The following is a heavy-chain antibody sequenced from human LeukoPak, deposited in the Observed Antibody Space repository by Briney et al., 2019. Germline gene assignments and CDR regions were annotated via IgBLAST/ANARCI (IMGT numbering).Heavy chain of an antibody. J-gene: IGHJ4*02. CDR3: ARVLLTYYFDSSGYYDY. V-gene: IGHV1-2*02. CDR1: GYTFTGYY. Sequence: GASVKVSCKASGYTFTGYYMHWVRQAPGQGLEWMGWINPNSGGTNYAQKFQDRVTMTRDTSISTAYMELSRLRSDDTAVYYCARVLLTYYFDSSGYYDYWVQGTMVTVSS. D-gene: IGHD3-22*01. CDR2: INPNSGGT.